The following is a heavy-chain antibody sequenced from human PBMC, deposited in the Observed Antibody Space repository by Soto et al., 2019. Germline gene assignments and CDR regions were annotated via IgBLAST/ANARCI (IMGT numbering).Heavy chain of an antibody. CDR2: IYYSGST. CDR1: GGSISSYY. D-gene: IGHD3-22*01. Sequence: SETLSLTCTVSGGSISSYYWSWIRQPPGKGLEWIGYIYYSGSTNYNPSLKSRVTISVDTSKNQFSLKLSSVTAADTAVYYCARVGNYYDSSGYYYGGHFDYWRQGTLVTVSS. J-gene: IGHJ4*02. V-gene: IGHV4-59*01. CDR3: ARVGNYYDSSGYYYGGHFDY.